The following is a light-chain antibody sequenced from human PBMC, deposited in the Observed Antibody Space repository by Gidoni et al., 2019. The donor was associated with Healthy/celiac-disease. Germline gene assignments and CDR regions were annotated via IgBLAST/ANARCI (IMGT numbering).Light chain of an antibody. V-gene: IGLV3-19*01. J-gene: IGLJ7*01. Sequence: SSELTQDPAVSVALGQTVRITCQGDRLRSYYASWYQQKPGQAPVLVIYGKNNRPSGIPDRFSGSSSGNTASLTITGAQAEDEADYYCNSRDSSGNRAVFGGGTQLTVL. CDR2: GKN. CDR1: RLRSYY. CDR3: NSRDSSGNRAV.